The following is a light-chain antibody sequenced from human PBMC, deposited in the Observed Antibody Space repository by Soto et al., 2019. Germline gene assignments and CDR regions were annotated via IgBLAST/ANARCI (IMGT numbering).Light chain of an antibody. CDR2: EGS. J-gene: IGLJ2*01. V-gene: IGLV2-23*01. Sequence: QSALTQPASVSGSPGQSITISCTVTSSDVGSYNLVSWYQQHPGKAPKLMIYEGSKRPSGVSNRFSGSKSGNTASLTISGLQAEDEADYYCCSYAGSSTLYVVFGGGTKVTVL. CDR3: CSYAGSSTLYVV. CDR1: SSDVGSYNL.